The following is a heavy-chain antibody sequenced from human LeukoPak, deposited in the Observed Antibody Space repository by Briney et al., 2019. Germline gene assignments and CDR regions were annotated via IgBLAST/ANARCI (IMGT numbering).Heavy chain of an antibody. CDR1: GGSISSYC. J-gene: IGHJ4*02. V-gene: IGHV4-59*01. CDR2: IYYSGST. CDR3: ARVSPDYYGSGSYSSGSIDY. D-gene: IGHD3-10*01. Sequence: SETLSLTCTVSGGSISSYCWSWIRQPPGKGLEWIGYIYYSGSTNYNPSLKSRVTISVDTSKNQFSLKLSSVTAADTAVYYCARVSPDYYGSGSYSSGSIDYWGQGTLVTVSS.